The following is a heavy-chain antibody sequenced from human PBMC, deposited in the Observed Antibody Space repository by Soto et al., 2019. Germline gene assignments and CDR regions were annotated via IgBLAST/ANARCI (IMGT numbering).Heavy chain of an antibody. D-gene: IGHD3-22*01. Sequence: TLSLTCTVSGGSISSGGSYWSWIRQHPGKGLEWIGYIYYSGSTYYNPSLKSRVTISVDTSKNQFSLKLSSVTAADTAVYYCARDRETRGNSSGYYSYYFDYWGQGTLVTVSS. J-gene: IGHJ4*02. CDR3: ARDRETRGNSSGYYSYYFDY. CDR2: IYYSGST. V-gene: IGHV4-31*03. CDR1: GGSISSGGSY.